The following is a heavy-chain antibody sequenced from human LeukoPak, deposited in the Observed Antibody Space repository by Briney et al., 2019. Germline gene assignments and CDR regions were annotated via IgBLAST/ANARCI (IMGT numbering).Heavy chain of an antibody. J-gene: IGHJ3*02. V-gene: IGHV3-48*04. CDR1: GFTFSSYS. CDR2: ISSSSSTI. CDR3: AKSRSMFGAFDI. D-gene: IGHD3-3*01. Sequence: PGGSLRLSCAASGFTFSSYSMNWVRQAPGKGLEWVSYISSSSSTIYYADSVKGRFTISRDNAKNSLYLQMNSLRAEDMALYYCAKSRSMFGAFDIWGQGTMVTVSS.